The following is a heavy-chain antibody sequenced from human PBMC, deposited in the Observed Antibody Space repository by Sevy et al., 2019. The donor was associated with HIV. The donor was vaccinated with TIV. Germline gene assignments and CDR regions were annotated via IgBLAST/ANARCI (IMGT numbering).Heavy chain of an antibody. CDR1: GYTFRSYG. D-gene: IGHD3-16*01. Sequence: ASVKVSCRASGYTFRSYGISWVRQAPGQGLEWMGWISPYTGDTDFAQKVQGRISMTSDTSTSTAYMELRSLRSDDTXXXXXXXXXXXXXXXXXXAMWGGVDYWGQGTLVTVSS. CDR2: ISPYTGDT. V-gene: IGHV1-18*01. J-gene: IGHJ4*02. CDR3: XXXXXXXXXXXXXAMWGGVDY.